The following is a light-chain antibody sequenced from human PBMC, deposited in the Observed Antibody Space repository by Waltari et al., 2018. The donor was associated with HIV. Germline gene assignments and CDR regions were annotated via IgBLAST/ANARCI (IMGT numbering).Light chain of an antibody. CDR1: STNIGGNY. J-gene: IGLJ3*02. V-gene: IGLV1-47*01. CDR3: ASWDDSLSGWV. Sequence: QSVLTQPPSASGTTGQTVTISCSGSSTNIGGNYVYWYQRLPGTAPKLLIYRNNRRPAGVPDRFTGAKSGTSASLAISGLRSEDGADYYCASWDDSLSGWVFGGETKVTVL. CDR2: RNN.